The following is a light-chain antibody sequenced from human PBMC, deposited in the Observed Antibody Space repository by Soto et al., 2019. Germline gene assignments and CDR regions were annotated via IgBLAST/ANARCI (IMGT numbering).Light chain of an antibody. J-gene: IGLJ2*01. Sequence: NFMLTQPQSVSGSPGKTVTISCTRSSGDIARTYVQWYQQHPGSAPSAVIHEDDQRPSGVPDRFSGSVDRSSTSASLTIFGLKTEDEADYYCYSYDSSNQGVFGGGTQLTVL. CDR3: YSYDSSNQGV. CDR1: SGDIARTY. V-gene: IGLV6-57*03. CDR2: EDD.